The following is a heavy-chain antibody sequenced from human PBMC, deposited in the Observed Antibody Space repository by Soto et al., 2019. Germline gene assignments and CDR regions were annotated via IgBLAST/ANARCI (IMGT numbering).Heavy chain of an antibody. D-gene: IGHD1-1*01. CDR2: IYYSGST. Sequence: SETLSLTCTVSGGSISSGGYYWNWIRQHPGKGLEWIGYIYYSGSTYYNPSLKSRVTISVDTSKNQFSLKLSSVTAADTAVYYCARKNTKGYYYYAMDVWGQGTTVTVSS. V-gene: IGHV4-31*03. CDR3: ARKNTKGYYYYAMDV. J-gene: IGHJ6*02. CDR1: GGSISSGGYY.